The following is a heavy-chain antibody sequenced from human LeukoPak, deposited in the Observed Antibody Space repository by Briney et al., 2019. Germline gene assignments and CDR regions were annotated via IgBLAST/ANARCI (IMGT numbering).Heavy chain of an antibody. CDR1: GYTLTELS. Sequence: GASAKVSCKVSGYTLTELSMHWVRQAPGKGLEWMGGFDPEDGETIYAQKFQGRVTMTEDTSTDTAYMELSSLRSEDTAVYYCATVRAPYYYDSSGLVYWGQGTLVTVSS. V-gene: IGHV1-24*01. J-gene: IGHJ4*02. CDR2: FDPEDGET. CDR3: ATVRAPYYYDSSGLVY. D-gene: IGHD3-22*01.